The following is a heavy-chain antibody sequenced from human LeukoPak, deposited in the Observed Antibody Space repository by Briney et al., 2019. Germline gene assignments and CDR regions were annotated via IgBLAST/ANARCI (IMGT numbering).Heavy chain of an antibody. CDR1: GGSINSGSFY. D-gene: IGHD5-18*01. CDR2: IYSGGHT. Sequence: SETLSLTCNVSGGSINSGSFYWSWIRQPAGKGLEWIGRIYSGGHTNYNPSLKSQVTVSADTSKNQFSLNLSSVTAADTAVYYCARSRGFSYGFNFDYWGQGTLVTVSS. V-gene: IGHV4-61*02. J-gene: IGHJ4*02. CDR3: ARSRGFSYGFNFDY.